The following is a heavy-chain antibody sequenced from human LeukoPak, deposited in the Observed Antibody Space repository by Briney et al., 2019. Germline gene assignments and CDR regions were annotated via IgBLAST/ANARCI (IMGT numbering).Heavy chain of an antibody. CDR3: ARSGTVTTDLDDY. J-gene: IGHJ4*02. CDR2: ISSSSSYI. D-gene: IGHD4-17*01. V-gene: IGHV3-21*01. CDR1: GFIFSSYA. Sequence: PGGSLRLSCAASGFIFSSYAMSWVRQAPGKGLEWVSSISSSSSYIYYADSVKGRFTISRDNAKNSLYLQMNSLRAEDTAVYYCARSGTVTTDLDDYWGQGTLVTVSS.